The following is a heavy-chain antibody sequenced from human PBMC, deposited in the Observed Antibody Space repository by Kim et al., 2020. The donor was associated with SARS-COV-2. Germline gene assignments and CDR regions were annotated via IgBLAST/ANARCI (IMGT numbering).Heavy chain of an antibody. Sequence: SLKSRVTISVDTSKSHFSLKLSSVTAADTAVYYCASALGRQSDGPGIFDYWGQGTLVTVSS. V-gene: IGHV4-61*03. D-gene: IGHD3-10*01. CDR3: ASALGRQSDGPGIFDY. J-gene: IGHJ4*02.